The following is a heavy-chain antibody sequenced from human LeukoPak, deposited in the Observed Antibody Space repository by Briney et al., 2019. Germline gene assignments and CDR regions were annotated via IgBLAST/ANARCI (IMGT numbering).Heavy chain of an antibody. V-gene: IGHV3-7*01. Sequence: GGSLRLSCAASGFTLSSYWMSWVRQAPGKGLEWVANIKQDGSEKYYVDSVKGRFTISRDNAKNSLYLQMNSLRAEDTAVYCCGRDAQSAAGTFDYWGQGTLVTVSS. CDR3: GRDAQSAAGTFDY. J-gene: IGHJ4*02. CDR1: GFTLSSYW. D-gene: IGHD6-13*01. CDR2: IKQDGSEK.